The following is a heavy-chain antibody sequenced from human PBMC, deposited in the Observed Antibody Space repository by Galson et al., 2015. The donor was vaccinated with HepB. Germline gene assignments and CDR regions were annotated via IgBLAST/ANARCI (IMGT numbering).Heavy chain of an antibody. Sequence: ETLSLTCAVYGGSFSGYYWSWIRQPPGKGLEWIGEINHSGSTNYNPSLKSRVTISVDTSKNQFSLKLSSVTAADTAVYYCARGVVLMYYFDYWGQGTLVTVSS. CDR2: INHSGST. V-gene: IGHV4-34*01. CDR1: GGSFSGYY. CDR3: ARGVVLMYYFDY. J-gene: IGHJ4*02.